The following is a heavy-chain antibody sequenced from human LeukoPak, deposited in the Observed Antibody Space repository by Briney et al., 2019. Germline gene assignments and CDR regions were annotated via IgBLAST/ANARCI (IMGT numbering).Heavy chain of an antibody. J-gene: IGHJ6*02. Sequence: GGSLRLSCAASGFTFSFFSMNWVRQAPGKGLEWVAVISYDGSNKQYADFVKGRFTISRDNSKNTLFLQMNSLRAEDTAVYYCAKDPGGYSYGYYYYGMDVWGQGTTVTVSS. CDR1: GFTFSFFS. D-gene: IGHD5-18*01. V-gene: IGHV3-30*18. CDR3: AKDPGGYSYGYYYYGMDV. CDR2: ISYDGSNK.